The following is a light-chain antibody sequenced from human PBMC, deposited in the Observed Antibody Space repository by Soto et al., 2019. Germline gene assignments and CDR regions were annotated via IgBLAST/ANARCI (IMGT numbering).Light chain of an antibody. CDR1: QGISSL. CDR3: QQANSFPIP. CDR2: DAS. J-gene: IGKJ5*01. Sequence: DIQMTQSPSSVSASVGDRVTITCRARQGISSLLAWYQQKLGKAPNLLIYDASSLQIGVPSRFSGSGSGTDFTLTLSSLQPEDFATYNCQQANSFPIPFDQGTRLEIK. V-gene: IGKV1-12*01.